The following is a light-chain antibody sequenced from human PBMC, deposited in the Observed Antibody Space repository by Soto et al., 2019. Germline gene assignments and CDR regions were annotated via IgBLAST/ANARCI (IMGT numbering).Light chain of an antibody. J-gene: IGKJ5*01. CDR1: QGISSA. CDR2: DAS. V-gene: IGKV1-13*02. Sequence: AIQLTQSPSSLSASVGDRVIMTCRASQGISSALAWYQQKPGKAPRLLIYDASSLASGVPSRFSGSGSVIDFTLTISSLQPEDFATYCCQQFNSYPLTFGQGTRLEIK. CDR3: QQFNSYPLT.